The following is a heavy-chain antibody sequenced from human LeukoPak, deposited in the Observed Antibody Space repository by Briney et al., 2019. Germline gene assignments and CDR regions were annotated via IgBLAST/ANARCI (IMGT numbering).Heavy chain of an antibody. V-gene: IGHV1-18*01. CDR1: GHTANTYG. J-gene: IGHJ6*03. D-gene: IGHD2-15*01. CDR3: GNVAKGRYFFYYMDV. Sequence: SVKVSCKASGHTANTYGFSWVRQAPGQGQEWIGWIYSYNGQTKHRDKFKGRFTMTIDTSKTIAYMELRSLRSDDAAVYFCGNVAKGRYFFYYMDVWGKGTTVSVS. CDR2: IYSYNGQT.